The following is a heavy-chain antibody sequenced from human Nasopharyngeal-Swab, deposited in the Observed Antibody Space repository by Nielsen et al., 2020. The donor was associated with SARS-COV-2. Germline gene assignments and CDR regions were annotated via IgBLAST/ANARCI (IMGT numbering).Heavy chain of an antibody. CDR2: IYHSGST. J-gene: IGHJ6*03. CDR3: ARLRGYCSSTSCYVGYYYYYYMDV. CDR1: GGSISSSNW. V-gene: IGHV4-4*02. D-gene: IGHD2-2*01. Sequence: SETLSLTCAVSGGSISSSNWWSWVRQPPGKGLEWIGEIYHSGSTNYNPSLKSRVTISVDKSKNQFSLKLSSVTAADTAVYYCARLRGYCSSTSCYVGYYYYYYMDVWGKGTTVTVSS.